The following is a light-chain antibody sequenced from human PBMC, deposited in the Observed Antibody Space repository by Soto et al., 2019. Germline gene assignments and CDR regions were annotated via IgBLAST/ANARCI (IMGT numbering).Light chain of an antibody. CDR2: VNS. Sequence: QSVLTQPPSVSGAPGQRVTISCTGSSANIGAGYDVHWYQQHPGTAPKLLIYVNSDRPSGVPDRFSGSKSGTSASLAITGLQTEDEADYYCQSFDSTLSEWVFGGGTQLTVL. V-gene: IGLV1-40*01. CDR1: SANIGAGYD. CDR3: QSFDSTLSEWV. J-gene: IGLJ2*01.